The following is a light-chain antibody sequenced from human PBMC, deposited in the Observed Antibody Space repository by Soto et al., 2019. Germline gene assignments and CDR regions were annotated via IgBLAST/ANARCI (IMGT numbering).Light chain of an antibody. CDR3: QQRGNWPLT. V-gene: IGKV3-11*01. CDR2: DAS. CDR1: QSVGSY. J-gene: IGKJ1*01. Sequence: EIVLTQSSATLSLSPGERATLSCRASQSVGSYFAWYQQKPGQAPRLLIYDASNRATGIPARFSGSGSGTDFTLTISSLEPEDFAVYYCQQRGNWPLTFGQGTKVDI.